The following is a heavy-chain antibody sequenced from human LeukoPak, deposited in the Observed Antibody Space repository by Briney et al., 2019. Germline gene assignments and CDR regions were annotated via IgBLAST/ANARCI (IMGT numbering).Heavy chain of an antibody. J-gene: IGHJ6*02. CDR3: AKDLRYYYGSGSYYCYGMDV. CDR1: GFTFSSYA. CDR2: ISGSGGST. Sequence: GGSLRLSCAASGFTFSSYAMSWVRQAPGKGLEWVSAISGSGGSTYYAGSVKGRFTISRDNSKNTLYLQMNSLRAEDTAVYYCAKDLRYYYGSGSYYCYGMDVWGQGTTVTVSS. D-gene: IGHD3-10*01. V-gene: IGHV3-23*01.